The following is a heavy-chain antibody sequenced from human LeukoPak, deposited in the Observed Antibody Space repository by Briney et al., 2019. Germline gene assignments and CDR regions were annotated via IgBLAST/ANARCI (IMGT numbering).Heavy chain of an antibody. D-gene: IGHD4/OR15-4a*01. CDR1: GFTFSTYA. CDR2: ITASGDGT. Sequence: GGSLRPSCAASGFTFSTYAMTWVRQAPGKGLEWVSSITASGDGTSAADSVKGRFTISRDNSKNTLYLQMNSLRVEDTAVYYCAKAGLVRGGALDSWGQGTLVTVTS. J-gene: IGHJ4*02. CDR3: AKAGLVRGGALDS. V-gene: IGHV3-23*01.